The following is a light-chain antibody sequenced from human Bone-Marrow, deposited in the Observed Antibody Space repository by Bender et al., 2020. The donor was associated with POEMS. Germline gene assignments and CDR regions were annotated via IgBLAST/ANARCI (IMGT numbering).Light chain of an antibody. CDR3: CSYRGSSTWV. Sequence: QSALTQPASVSGSPGQSITISCTGTSSDVGGYNLVSWYQQHTGTAPKVVIYEVSERPSGVSDRFSGSKSTNTASLTISGLQAEDEADYSCCSYRGSSTWVFGGGTKLTVL. J-gene: IGLJ3*02. CDR1: SSDVGGYNL. CDR2: EVS. V-gene: IGLV2-23*02.